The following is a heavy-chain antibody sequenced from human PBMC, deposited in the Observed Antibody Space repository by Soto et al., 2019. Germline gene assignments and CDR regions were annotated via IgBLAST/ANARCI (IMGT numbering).Heavy chain of an antibody. CDR1: GFSLSANRMR. V-gene: IGHV2-70*04. Sequence: SGPTLVNPTQPLTLTCTFSGFSLSANRMRVSWIRQPPGKALEWLARIDWDDTKFYSMSLKTRLAISKDTSKNQVVLTMTNVAPVDTATYYCARILPGDTTDYWGQGTLVTVSS. CDR3: ARILPGDTTDY. D-gene: IGHD2-21*02. J-gene: IGHJ4*02. CDR2: IDWDDTK.